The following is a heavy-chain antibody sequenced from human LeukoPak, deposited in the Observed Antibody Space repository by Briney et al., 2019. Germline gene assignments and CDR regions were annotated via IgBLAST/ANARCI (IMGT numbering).Heavy chain of an antibody. V-gene: IGHV3-23*01. Sequence: PGGSLRLSCAASGFTFTSYSMNWVRQAPGKGLEWVSTISGGGSTYYADSVKGRFTISRDNSKNTLYLQVNSLRAEDTAVYYCSRDTPFGGYWGQGTLVTVSS. CDR2: ISGGGST. CDR1: GFTFTSYS. J-gene: IGHJ4*02. CDR3: SRDTPFGGY. D-gene: IGHD3-16*01.